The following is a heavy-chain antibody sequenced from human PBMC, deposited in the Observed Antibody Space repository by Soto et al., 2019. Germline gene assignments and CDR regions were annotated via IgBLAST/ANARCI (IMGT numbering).Heavy chain of an antibody. D-gene: IGHD3-22*01. CDR2: MYSGGST. CDR3: AKAYYDSSGYYHAFDH. CDR1: GFTVSNKY. V-gene: IGHV3-53*01. Sequence: EVQLVESGGGLIQPGGSLRLSCAASGFTVSNKYMSWVRQGPGKGLEWVSVMYSGGSTYYADSVKGRFTISSDNSKNTLYLQMHSLRAEDTAVYYCAKAYYDSSGYYHAFDHWGQGTLVAVSS. J-gene: IGHJ4*02.